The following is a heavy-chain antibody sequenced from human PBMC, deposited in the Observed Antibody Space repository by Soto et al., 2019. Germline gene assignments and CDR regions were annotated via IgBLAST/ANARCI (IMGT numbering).Heavy chain of an antibody. CDR2: INPTVGST. D-gene: IGHD2-21*02. V-gene: IGHV1-46*01. CDR3: AREVKTVIMPGDTEDYSGLDV. CDR1: GYVFSSSF. J-gene: IGHJ6*02. Sequence: ASVKVSCKASGYVFSSSFVHWVRQAPGQGLEWMAMINPTVGSTSYAHKFQGRIAVTRDTSTATVYLDLSSLRSADTAIYYCAREVKTVIMPGDTEDYSGLDVWGQGTTVTVS.